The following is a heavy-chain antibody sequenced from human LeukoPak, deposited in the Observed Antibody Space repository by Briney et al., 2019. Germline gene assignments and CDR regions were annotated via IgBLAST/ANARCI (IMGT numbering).Heavy chain of an antibody. CDR2: IYYSGRT. D-gene: IGHD6-13*01. Sequence: PSETLSLTCTVSYGSISDISYYWGWIRQPPGKGLEWIGSIYYSGRTYYNSSPKSRVTISVDTSKNQFSLKLSPVTAADTAVYYCARSFAAAFDYWGQGTLVTVSS. CDR3: ARSFAAAFDY. J-gene: IGHJ4*02. V-gene: IGHV4-39*07. CDR1: YGSISDISYY.